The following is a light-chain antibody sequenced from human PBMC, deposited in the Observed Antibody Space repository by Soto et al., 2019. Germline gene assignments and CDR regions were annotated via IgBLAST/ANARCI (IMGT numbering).Light chain of an antibody. CDR2: GAS. CDR1: ENINNY. CDR3: QQYNSWPPT. J-gene: IGKJ1*01. Sequence: EIVMTQSPATVSVSPGERATLSCRASENINNYLAWYQRKPGQAPRLLSSGASTRATGAPATFSGSGSGTDFTLTISSLQSEDFAVYYCQQYNSWPPTFGQGTKVDIK. V-gene: IGKV3-15*01.